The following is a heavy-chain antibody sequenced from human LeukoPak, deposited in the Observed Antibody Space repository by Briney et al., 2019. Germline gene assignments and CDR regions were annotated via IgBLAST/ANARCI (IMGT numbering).Heavy chain of an antibody. V-gene: IGHV1-18*01. Sequence: ASVKVSCKASGYTFTSYGISWGRQAPGQGLEWMGWISAYNGNTNYAQKLQGRVTMTTDTSTSTAYMELRSLRSDDTAVYYCARDETAGSSAHFDYWGQGTLVTVSS. J-gene: IGHJ4*02. CDR3: ARDETAGSSAHFDY. CDR2: ISAYNGNT. D-gene: IGHD6-19*01. CDR1: GYTFTSYG.